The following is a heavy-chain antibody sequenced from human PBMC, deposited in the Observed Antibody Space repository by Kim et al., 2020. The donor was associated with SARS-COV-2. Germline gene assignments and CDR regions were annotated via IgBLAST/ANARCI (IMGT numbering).Heavy chain of an antibody. D-gene: IGHD4-17*01. CDR3: ARGGTSVNGFDY. Sequence: NSNPPLKSRVTISVDTSKNQFSLNLNSVTAADTAFYYCARGGTSVNGFDYWGQGTLVTVSS. V-gene: IGHV4-59*09. J-gene: IGHJ4*02.